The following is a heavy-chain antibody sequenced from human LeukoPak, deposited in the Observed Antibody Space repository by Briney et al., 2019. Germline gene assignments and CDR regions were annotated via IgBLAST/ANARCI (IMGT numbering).Heavy chain of an antibody. V-gene: IGHV3-23*01. D-gene: IGHD2-2*01. CDR3: AKGLKAVVSAASYGFDY. J-gene: IGHJ4*02. CDR1: GFTFSSYA. Sequence: GGSLRLSCAASGFTFSSYAMSWVRQAPGKVLEWVSAISGSGGSTYYADSVKGRFTISRDNSKNTLYLQMNSLRAEDTAVYYCAKGLKAVVSAASYGFDYWGQGTLVTVSS. CDR2: ISGSGGST.